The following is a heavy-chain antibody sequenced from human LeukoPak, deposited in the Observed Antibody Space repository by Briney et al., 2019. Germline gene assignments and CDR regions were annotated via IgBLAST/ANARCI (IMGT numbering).Heavy chain of an antibody. V-gene: IGHV4-59*08. Sequence: LEWIGYIYYSGSTNYNPSLKSRVTISVDTSKNQFSLKLSSVTAADTAVYYCARHRAMTFDYWGQGTLVTVSS. J-gene: IGHJ4*02. D-gene: IGHD2-2*01. CDR3: ARHRAMTFDY. CDR2: IYYSGST.